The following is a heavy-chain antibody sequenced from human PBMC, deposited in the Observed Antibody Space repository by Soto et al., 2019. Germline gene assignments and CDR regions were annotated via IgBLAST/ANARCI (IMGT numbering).Heavy chain of an antibody. D-gene: IGHD5-12*01. J-gene: IGHJ6*03. CDR1: GFTFDDYA. CDR2: ISWNSGSI. CDR3: AKDTLSGDGYYYYMDV. V-gene: IGHV3-9*01. Sequence: EVQLVESGGGLVQPGRSLRLSCAASGFTFDDYAMHWVRQAPGKGLEWVSGISWNSGSIGYADSVKGRFTISRDNAKNSLYPQMNSLRAEDTALYYCAKDTLSGDGYYYYMDVWGKGTTVTVSS.